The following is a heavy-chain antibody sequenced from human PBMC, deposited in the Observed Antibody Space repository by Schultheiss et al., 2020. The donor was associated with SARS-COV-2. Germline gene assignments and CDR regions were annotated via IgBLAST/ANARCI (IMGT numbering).Heavy chain of an antibody. CDR2: IWYDGSNK. Sequence: GGSLRLSCAASGFTFNEYGMHWVRQAPGKGLEWVTVIWYDGSNKYYADSVKGRFTISRDNSKNTLYLQMNSLRAEDTAVYYCAKDCSSTSCSLIDYWGQGTLVTVSS. J-gene: IGHJ4*02. D-gene: IGHD2-2*01. V-gene: IGHV3-30*02. CDR3: AKDCSSTSCSLIDY. CDR1: GFTFNEYG.